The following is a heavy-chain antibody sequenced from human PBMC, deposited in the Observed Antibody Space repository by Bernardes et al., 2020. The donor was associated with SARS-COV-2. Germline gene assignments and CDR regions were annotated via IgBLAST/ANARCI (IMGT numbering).Heavy chain of an antibody. D-gene: IGHD2-2*01. Sequence: SETLSLTCTVSGGSISSSSYYWGWIRQPPGKGLEWIGSIYYSGSTYYNPSLKSRVTISVDTSKNQFSLKLSSVTAADTAVYYCARGHRYCSSTSCYFLPGRRRTKEFDPWGQGTLVTVSS. J-gene: IGHJ5*02. V-gene: IGHV4-39*07. CDR2: IYYSGST. CDR3: ARGHRYCSSTSCYFLPGRRRTKEFDP. CDR1: GGSISSSSYY.